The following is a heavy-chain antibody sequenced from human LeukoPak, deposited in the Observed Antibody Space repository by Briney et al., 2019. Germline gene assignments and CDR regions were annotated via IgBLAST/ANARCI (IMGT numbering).Heavy chain of an antibody. CDR1: GFTFSNFA. CDR2: ISYDGSYK. Sequence: GGSLRLSCAAAGFTFSNFAMHWVRQAPGKGLEWVSVISYDGSYKYYADSGTGRFTISRDNSKNTPYLQMTSLRAEDTAVYYCARRYYDYVWGSDYYFDYWGQGTLVTVSS. V-gene: IGHV3-30*04. J-gene: IGHJ4*02. D-gene: IGHD3-16*01. CDR3: ARRYYDYVWGSDYYFDY.